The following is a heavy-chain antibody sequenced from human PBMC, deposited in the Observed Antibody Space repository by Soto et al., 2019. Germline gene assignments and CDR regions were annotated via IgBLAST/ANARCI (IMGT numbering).Heavy chain of an antibody. Sequence: GGSLRLSCAASGFNFYSYGMTWVRQAPGKGLEWVSIISSSGTITYYADSVKGRFTISRDNSKNTLYLQMNSLRAEDTAVYYCAKRLRPTTGPFDYWGQGALVTVSS. CDR2: ISSSGTIT. D-gene: IGHD4-17*01. CDR1: GFNFYSYG. J-gene: IGHJ4*02. CDR3: AKRLRPTTGPFDY. V-gene: IGHV3-23*01.